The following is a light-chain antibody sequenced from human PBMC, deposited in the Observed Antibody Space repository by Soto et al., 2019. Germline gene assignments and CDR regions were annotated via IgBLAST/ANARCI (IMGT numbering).Light chain of an antibody. J-gene: IGKJ2*01. CDR1: QSISSY. Sequence: DIQMTQSPSSLSASVGDRVTITCRASQSISSYLNWYQQKPGKAPKLLIYAASSLQSGVPSRFSGSGSGTDFTLSISSLQPEEFAICYCQQSYSTSRTFGQGTKLEIK. CDR2: AAS. V-gene: IGKV1-39*01. CDR3: QQSYSTSRT.